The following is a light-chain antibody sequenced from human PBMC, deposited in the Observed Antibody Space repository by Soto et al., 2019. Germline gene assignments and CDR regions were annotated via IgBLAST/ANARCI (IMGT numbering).Light chain of an antibody. Sequence: IQMTQSPLSLSASLGDRVTITCRASQNISNFLNWYQQKPGKAPRLLVFGASNLQSGVPSRFRGSHSGTDFSLSISSLQREDLATYICQQSFRAPLNFGPGT. J-gene: IGKJ3*01. CDR3: QQSFRAPLN. CDR1: QNISNF. CDR2: GAS. V-gene: IGKV1-39*01.